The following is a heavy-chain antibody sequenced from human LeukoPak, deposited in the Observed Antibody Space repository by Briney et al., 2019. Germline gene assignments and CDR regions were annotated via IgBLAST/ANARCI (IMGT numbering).Heavy chain of an antibody. Sequence: GGSLRLSCAASGFTFSSYWMSWVRQAPGKGLEWAANIKQDGSEKYYVDSVKGRFTISRDNAKNSLYLQMNSLRAEDTAVYYCARLRPPDWFDPWGQGTLVTVSS. J-gene: IGHJ5*02. CDR3: ARLRPPDWFDP. CDR1: GFTFSSYW. CDR2: IKQDGSEK. V-gene: IGHV3-7*01.